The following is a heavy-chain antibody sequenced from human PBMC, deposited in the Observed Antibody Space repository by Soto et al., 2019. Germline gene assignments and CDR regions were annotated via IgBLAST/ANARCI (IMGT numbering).Heavy chain of an antibody. Sequence: QVQLVQSGAEVKKPGASVKVSCKASGYTFTSYDINWVRQATGQGLEWMGWMNPNSGNTGYAQKFQGRVTMTRNTSISTAYMELSSLTSEDTAVYYCARGRTYYYDSSGSHGFDYWGQRTLVTVSS. J-gene: IGHJ4*02. CDR2: MNPNSGNT. V-gene: IGHV1-8*01. CDR3: ARGRTYYYDSSGSHGFDY. CDR1: GYTFTSYD. D-gene: IGHD3-22*01.